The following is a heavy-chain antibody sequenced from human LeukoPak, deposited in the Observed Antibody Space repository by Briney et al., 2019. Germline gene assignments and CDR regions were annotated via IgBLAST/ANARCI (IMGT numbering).Heavy chain of an antibody. J-gene: IGHJ4*02. V-gene: IGHV4-61*02. CDR3: ARSFTDNFFSEN. Sequence: SETLSLTCTVSGDSITSGRYYWSWIRQPAGKELEWIGRIYSSGNTDYHPYIVSLKSRVSLSLDTSKNQFFLDLTSVTAADTAVYYCARSFTDNFFSENWGQGTLVTVSS. CDR2: IYSSGNT. D-gene: IGHD1-1*01. CDR1: GDSITSGRYY.